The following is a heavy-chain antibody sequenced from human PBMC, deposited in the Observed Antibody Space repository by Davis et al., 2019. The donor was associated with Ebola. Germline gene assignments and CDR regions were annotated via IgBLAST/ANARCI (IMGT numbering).Heavy chain of an antibody. CDR3: ASGYSSSWFDP. J-gene: IGHJ5*02. CDR2: IHYDGAT. CDR1: GGSISSGGYY. D-gene: IGHD6-13*01. Sequence: SCSVSGGSISSGGYYWSWIRRHPGKDLEWIGYIHYDGATFYNPSLKSRVIISKDRSKNQFSLKLSSVTAADTAVYYCASGYSSSWFDPWGQGTLVTVSS. V-gene: IGHV4-31*02.